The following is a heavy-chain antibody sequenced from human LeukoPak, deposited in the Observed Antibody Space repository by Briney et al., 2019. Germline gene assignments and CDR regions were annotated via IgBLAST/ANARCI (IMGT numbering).Heavy chain of an antibody. D-gene: IGHD6-13*01. J-gene: IGHJ3*02. CDR2: ISAYNGNT. V-gene: IGHV1-18*01. CDR3: ARVAAAQGAFDI. CDR1: GYTFTSYG. Sequence: GASVKVSCKASGYTFTSYGISWVRQAPGQGLEWMGWISAYNGNTNYAQKYRGRVTMTIDTSTSTVFMELRSLRSDDTAVYYCARVAAAQGAFDIWGQGTMVTVSS.